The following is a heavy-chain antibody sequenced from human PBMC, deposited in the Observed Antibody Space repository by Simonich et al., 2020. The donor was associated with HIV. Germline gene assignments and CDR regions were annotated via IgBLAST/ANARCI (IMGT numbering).Heavy chain of an antibody. V-gene: IGHV1-18*01. CDR2: ISPYNGNK. CDR1: GYSFTTYV. D-gene: IGHD1-1*01. CDR3: AREGTGTRYSFDL. J-gene: IGHJ5*02. Sequence: QVQLVQSGNEVKKPWASVKVSCKASGYSFTTYVISWMRQAPGQGLEWMGMISPYNGNKKFEQKFQGRVTMTTDTSTNTAYMELRSLRSDDTAVYYCAREGTGTRYSFDLWGQGTLVTVSS.